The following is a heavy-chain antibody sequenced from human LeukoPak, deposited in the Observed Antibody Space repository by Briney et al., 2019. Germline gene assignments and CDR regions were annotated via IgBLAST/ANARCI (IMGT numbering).Heavy chain of an antibody. V-gene: IGHV3-48*01. CDR1: GFIFSQYS. D-gene: IGHD5-12*01. J-gene: IGHJ5*02. Sequence: GGSLRLSCAASGFIFSQYSMNWVRQAPGKGLEWVSHIRSSSETFYADSVKGRFTISRDNARNSPYLQMNNLRGEDTAIYYCARDAGNSGYGCDLWGQGTLVTVSS. CDR2: IRSSSET. CDR3: ARDAGNSGYGCDL.